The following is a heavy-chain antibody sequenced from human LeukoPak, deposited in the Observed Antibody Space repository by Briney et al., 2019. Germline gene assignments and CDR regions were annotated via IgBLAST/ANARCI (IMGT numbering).Heavy chain of an antibody. V-gene: IGHV1-18*01. CDR3: ARDLLVVATYYFDY. CDR2: ISAYNGNT. J-gene: IGHJ4*02. Sequence: ASVKVSCKASGYTFTSYGISWVRQAPGQGLEWMGWISAYNGNTNYAQKLQGRVTMTTDTSTSTAYMELRSLRSDDTAVYYCARDLLVVATYYFDYWGQGTLVTVSS. CDR1: GYTFTSYG. D-gene: IGHD2-21*01.